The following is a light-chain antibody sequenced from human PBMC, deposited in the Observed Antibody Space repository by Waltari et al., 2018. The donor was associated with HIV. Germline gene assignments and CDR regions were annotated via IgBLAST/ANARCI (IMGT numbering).Light chain of an antibody. CDR1: TSDVGGYPS. CDR3: CSYASSTTLDV. Sequence: QSALTPPASVSGSPGQSTTIPCTATTSDVGGYPSVSWYQQHPGKAPKLLIYEVSNRPSGISNRFSGSKSGNTASLTISGLQAEDEADYYCCSYASSTTLDVFGGGTKLTVL. CDR2: EVS. V-gene: IGLV2-14*01. J-gene: IGLJ2*01.